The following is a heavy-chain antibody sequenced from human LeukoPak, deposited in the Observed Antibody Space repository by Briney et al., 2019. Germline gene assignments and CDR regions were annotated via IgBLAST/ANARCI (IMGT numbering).Heavy chain of an antibody. J-gene: IGHJ4*02. CDR3: AKLWGRIRVDF. Sequence: GGSLRLSCAASAFNLSSYGMHWVRQAPGKGLGWVASIKYDAHDEYYVDSVEGQFTISRDTSKNTLYLQMSSLRAGDTAVYYCAKLWGRIRVDFWGQGTLVTVSS. D-gene: IGHD3-16*01. CDR2: IKYDAHDE. V-gene: IGHV3-30*02. CDR1: AFNLSSYG.